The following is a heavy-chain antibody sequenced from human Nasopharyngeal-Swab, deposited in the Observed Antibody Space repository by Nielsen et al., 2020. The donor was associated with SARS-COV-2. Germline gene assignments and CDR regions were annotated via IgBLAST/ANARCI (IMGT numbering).Heavy chain of an antibody. J-gene: IGHJ6*02. CDR2: ISSRSSTI. D-gene: IGHD3-22*01. Sequence: VRQAPGKGLEWVSFISSRSSTIYYADSVKGRFTISRDNAKNSLYLQMNSLRDEDTAVYFCAKDLDDSSAYPHYGMDVWGQGTTVTVSS. CDR3: AKDLDDSSAYPHYGMDV. V-gene: IGHV3-48*02.